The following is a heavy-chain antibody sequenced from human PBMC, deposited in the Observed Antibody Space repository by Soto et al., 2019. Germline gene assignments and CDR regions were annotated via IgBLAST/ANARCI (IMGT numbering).Heavy chain of an antibody. V-gene: IGHV3-74*01. D-gene: IGHD1-26*01. CDR3: ARDRSYTTDY. J-gene: IGHJ4*02. CDR2: INSDGSTT. CDR1: GFTFSNSW. Sequence: LRLSCAASGFTFSNSWMHWVRQAPGKGLVWVSYINSDGSTTTYADSVKGRFTISRDNAKNTVYLQITSLTAEDTAVYYCARDRSYTTDYWGQGTLDTVSS.